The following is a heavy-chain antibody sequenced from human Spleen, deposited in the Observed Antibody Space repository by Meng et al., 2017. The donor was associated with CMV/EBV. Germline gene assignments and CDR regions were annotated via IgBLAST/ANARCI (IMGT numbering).Heavy chain of an antibody. V-gene: IGHV3-9*01. CDR1: EFTFDDYA. J-gene: IGHJ6*02. Sequence: SLKISCAASEFTFDDYAMHWVRQAPGKGLEWVPGISWNSASIGYADSVKGRFTISRDNAKNSLYLQMNSLRAENTALYYCAKDVYSSSWYGGYYYYGMDVWGQGTTVTVSS. CDR3: AKDVYSSSWYGGYYYYGMDV. CDR2: ISWNSASI. D-gene: IGHD6-13*01.